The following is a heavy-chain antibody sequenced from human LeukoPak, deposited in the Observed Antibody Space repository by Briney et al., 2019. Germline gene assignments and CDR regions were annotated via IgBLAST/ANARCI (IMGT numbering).Heavy chain of an antibody. J-gene: IGHJ4*02. Sequence: PSETLSLTCTVSGGSISSYYWSWIRQPPGKGLEWIGYIYYSGSTNYNPSLKSRVTISVDTSKNQFSLKLSSVTAADTAVYYCARDGGNSWYTYWGQGILVTVSS. CDR2: IYYSGST. D-gene: IGHD6-13*01. CDR3: ARDGGNSWYTY. V-gene: IGHV4-59*01. CDR1: GGSISSYY.